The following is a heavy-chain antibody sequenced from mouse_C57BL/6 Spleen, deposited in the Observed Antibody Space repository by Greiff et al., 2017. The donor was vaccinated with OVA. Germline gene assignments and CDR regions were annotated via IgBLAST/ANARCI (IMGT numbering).Heavy chain of an antibody. V-gene: IGHV1-69*01. CDR3: ARGGDSAWFAY. J-gene: IGHJ3*01. Sequence: VQLQQPGAELVMPGASVKLSCKASGYTFTSYWMHWVKQRPGQGLEWIGEIDPSDSYTNYNQKFKGKSTLTVDKSSSTAYMQLSSLTSEDSAVYYCARGGDSAWFAYWGQGTLVTVSA. CDR1: GYTFTSYW. CDR2: IDPSDSYT. D-gene: IGHD2-13*01.